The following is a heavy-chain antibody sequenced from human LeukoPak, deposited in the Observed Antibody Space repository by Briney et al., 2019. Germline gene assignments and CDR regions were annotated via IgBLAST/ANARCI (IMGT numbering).Heavy chain of an antibody. V-gene: IGHV4-38-2*02. Sequence: SETLSLTCTVSGYSISSGYYWGWIRQPPGKGLEWIGSIYHSGSTYYNPSLKSRVTISVDTSKNQFSLKLSSVTAADTAVYYCARQMRNISGNNTYYYCYGMDVWGQGTTVTVSS. CDR2: IYHSGST. D-gene: IGHD3-10*01. J-gene: IGHJ6*02. CDR3: ARQMRNISGNNTYYYCYGMDV. CDR1: GYSISSGYY.